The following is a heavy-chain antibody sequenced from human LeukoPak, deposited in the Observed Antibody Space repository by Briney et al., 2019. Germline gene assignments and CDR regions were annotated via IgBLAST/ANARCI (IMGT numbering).Heavy chain of an antibody. CDR1: GFSFENYN. D-gene: IGHD1-26*01. CDR2: INVITGYI. J-gene: IGHJ3*02. Sequence: GGSLRLSCAASGFSFENYNMNWVRQAPGKGLEWVAYINVITGYIYYADSLKGRFTISRDNAKKSLSLEMNSLRVEDTAVYYCARDRSGSSSVDDAFDIWGQGIMVTVSS. V-gene: IGHV3-21*01. CDR3: ARDRSGSSSVDDAFDI.